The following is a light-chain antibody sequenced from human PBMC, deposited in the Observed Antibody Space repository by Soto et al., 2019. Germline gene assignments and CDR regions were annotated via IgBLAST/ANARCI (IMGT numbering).Light chain of an antibody. Sequence: DIQMTQSPSTLSAFVGDRVTITCRASQSIGRWLAWYQQKPGKAPKLLIYDASSLESGVPSTFSGSGSGTEFTLTISSLQPDDFATYYCQQYNTYSPERTFGQGTKVDIK. J-gene: IGKJ1*01. CDR1: QSIGRW. V-gene: IGKV1-5*01. CDR3: QQYNTYSPERT. CDR2: DAS.